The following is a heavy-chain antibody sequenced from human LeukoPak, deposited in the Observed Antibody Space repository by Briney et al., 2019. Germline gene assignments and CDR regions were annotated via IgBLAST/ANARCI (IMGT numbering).Heavy chain of an antibody. CDR3: AKDANYFHSGSYLIPFDF. CDR2: ISGNGAGT. V-gene: IGHV3-23*01. CDR1: GFTLSRNA. Sequence: GGSLILSCAASGFTLSRNAMNWVRQAPGKGLEWVASISGNGAGTYYADSVKGRFNISRDNSKNALYLQMNSLRTEDTAVYYCAKDANYFHSGSYLIPFDFWGQGTLVTVSS. J-gene: IGHJ4*02. D-gene: IGHD1-26*01.